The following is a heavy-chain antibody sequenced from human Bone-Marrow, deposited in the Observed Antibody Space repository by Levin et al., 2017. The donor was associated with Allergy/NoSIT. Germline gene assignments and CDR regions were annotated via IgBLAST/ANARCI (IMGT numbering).Heavy chain of an antibody. CDR2: VSWNSGSI. CDR1: GFNFDEYA. V-gene: IGHV3-9*01. D-gene: IGHD3-10*01. J-gene: IGHJ4*02. Sequence: GGSLRLSCAASGFNFDEYAMHWVRQAPGKGLEWVAGVSWNSGSIDYGDAVKGRFTISRDNAKKSLYLQMNSLRPEDTAFYFCAQDMRAGIFYGSAIGYYFQNWGQGTLVTVSS. CDR3: AQDMRAGIFYGSAIGYYFQN.